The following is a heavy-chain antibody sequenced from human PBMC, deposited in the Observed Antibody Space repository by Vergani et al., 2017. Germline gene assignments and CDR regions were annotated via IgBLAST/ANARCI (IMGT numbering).Heavy chain of an antibody. CDR1: GGSFSGYY. V-gene: IGHV4-34*01. CDR2: INHSGST. D-gene: IGHD7-27*01. Sequence: QVQLQQWGAGLLKPSETLSLTCAVYGGSFSGYYWSWIRQPPGKGLEWIGEINHSGSTNYNPSLKSRVTISVDTSKNQFSLKLSSVTAADTAVYYCARGTQPPWGYNYYYYMDVWGKGTTVTVSS. CDR3: ARGTQPPWGYNYYYYMDV. J-gene: IGHJ6*03.